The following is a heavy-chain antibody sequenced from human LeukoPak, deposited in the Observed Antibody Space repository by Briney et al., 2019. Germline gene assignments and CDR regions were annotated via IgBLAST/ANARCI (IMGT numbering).Heavy chain of an antibody. D-gene: IGHD5-24*01. CDR2: IYYNGNT. CDR3: ARHCCRDGYNIDS. Sequence: SETLSLTCTVSGGPLTNYYSRWIRQPPGKGLEYIGYIYYNGNTNYNPSLKSRVTISVDTSKHHFYLNLTSVTAADTAVYYCARHCCRDGYNIDSGGQGALVTVSS. J-gene: IGHJ4*02. V-gene: IGHV4-59*08. CDR1: GGPLTNYY.